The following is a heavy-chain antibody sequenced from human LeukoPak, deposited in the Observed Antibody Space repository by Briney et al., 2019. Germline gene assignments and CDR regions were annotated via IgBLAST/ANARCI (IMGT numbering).Heavy chain of an antibody. CDR1: GGSISSSSYY. CDR3: VRSTTVTTWFDY. Sequence: SETLSLTCTVSGGSISSSSYYWGWIRQPPGKGLEWIGSIYYSGSTYYNPSLKSRVTISVDTSKNQFSLKLNSVTASDTAVYYCVRSTTVTTWFDYWGQGTLVTVSS. J-gene: IGHJ4*02. CDR2: IYYSGST. V-gene: IGHV4-39*01. D-gene: IGHD4-11*01.